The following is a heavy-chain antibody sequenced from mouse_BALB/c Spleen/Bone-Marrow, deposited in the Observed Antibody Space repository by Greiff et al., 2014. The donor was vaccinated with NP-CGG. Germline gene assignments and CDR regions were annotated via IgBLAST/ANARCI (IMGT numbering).Heavy chain of an antibody. CDR2: INYSGTT. V-gene: IGHV3-1*02. J-gene: IGHJ3*01. Sequence: VQLQQPGPGLVQPSQSLSLTCTVTGYSITSDYSWHWIRQFPGNKLEWMGYINYSGTTDYTPSLKSRISITRDKSKNQFFLQMNSVTSEDTAIYYCARVVGTPYSIDYWGQGTLVTVSA. CDR1: GYSITSDYS. CDR3: ARVVGTPYSIDY. D-gene: IGHD2-10*01.